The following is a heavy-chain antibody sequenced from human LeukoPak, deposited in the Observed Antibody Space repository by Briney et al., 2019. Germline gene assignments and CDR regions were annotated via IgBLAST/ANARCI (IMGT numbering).Heavy chain of an antibody. CDR2: IIPIFGTA. Sequence: SVKVSCTASGGTFSIYAISWVRQAPGQGLEWMGGIIPIFGTANYAQKFQGRVTITADESTSTAYMELSSLRSEDTAVYYCAREVMITFGGVIAADAFDIWGQGTMVTVSS. D-gene: IGHD3-16*02. CDR1: GGTFSIYA. CDR3: AREVMITFGGVIAADAFDI. J-gene: IGHJ3*02. V-gene: IGHV1-69*01.